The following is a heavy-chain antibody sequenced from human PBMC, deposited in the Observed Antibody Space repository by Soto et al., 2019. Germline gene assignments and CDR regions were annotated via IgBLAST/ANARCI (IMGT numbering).Heavy chain of an antibody. D-gene: IGHD5-12*01. J-gene: IGHJ1*01. CDR1: EYTNTGFY. Sequence: ASVKLDCKASEYTNTGFYMHWVRQAPGQGLEWMGWINPNSGATNYALKFQGRVTMTWDTSIITAYMELSGLTSDDTAIYYCARLYSGWGQGTLVTVSS. V-gene: IGHV1-2*02. CDR3: ARLYSG. CDR2: INPNSGAT.